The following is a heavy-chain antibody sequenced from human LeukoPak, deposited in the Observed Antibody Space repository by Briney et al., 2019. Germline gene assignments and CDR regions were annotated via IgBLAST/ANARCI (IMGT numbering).Heavy chain of an antibody. CDR2: INPNSGGT. CDR1: GYTFTDYY. V-gene: IGHV1-2*02. J-gene: IGHJ3*02. Sequence: ASVKVSCRASGYTFTDYYMHWVRPAPGQGLEWMGWINPNSGGTNYAQKFQGRVTMTRDTSISTAYMELSRLRSDDTAVYYCARDPPLLWFGESNDAFDIWGQGTMVTVSS. CDR3: ARDPPLLWFGESNDAFDI. D-gene: IGHD3-10*01.